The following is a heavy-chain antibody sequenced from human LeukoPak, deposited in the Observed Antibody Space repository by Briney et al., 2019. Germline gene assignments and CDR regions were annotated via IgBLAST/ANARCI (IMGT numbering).Heavy chain of an antibody. D-gene: IGHD3-16*01. Sequence: PGGSLRLSCAASGFTISSYAMSWVRQAPGKGLERVSAISGSGGSTYYADSEKGRFTISRDNSKNTLYLQINSLRAEDTAVYYCARLGEKADFDYWGQGTLVTVSS. CDR2: ISGSGGST. CDR1: GFTISSYA. CDR3: ARLGEKADFDY. V-gene: IGHV3-23*01. J-gene: IGHJ4*02.